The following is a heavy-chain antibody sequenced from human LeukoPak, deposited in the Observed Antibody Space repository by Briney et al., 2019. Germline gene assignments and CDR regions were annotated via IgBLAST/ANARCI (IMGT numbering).Heavy chain of an antibody. J-gene: IGHJ4*02. CDR2: IYYSGNS. D-gene: IGHD5-18*01. Sequence: SEILSLTCTVSGDSFSSSNYFWVWIRQPPGKGLEWIGSIYYSGNSYYNPSLKSRVTISVDTSKKQFSLKLTSVMAADTAVYYYARTHRYSYGDYWGQGTLVTVSS. CDR3: ARTHRYSYGDY. V-gene: IGHV4-39*01. CDR1: GDSFSSSNYF.